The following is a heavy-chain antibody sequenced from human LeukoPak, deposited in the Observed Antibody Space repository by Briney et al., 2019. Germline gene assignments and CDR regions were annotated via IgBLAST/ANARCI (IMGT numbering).Heavy chain of an antibody. J-gene: IGHJ4*02. D-gene: IGHD6-13*01. CDR2: ISPDGSST. CDR1: GFSFSNHW. V-gene: IGHV3-74*01. Sequence: GGSLRLSCAASGFSFSNHWMHWVRQAPGKGLVWVSRISPDGSSTTYADSVKGRFTISRDNAKNTVYMEMNSLRDEDTAVYYCARKAGYSNSWCDYWGQGTLVTVSS. CDR3: ARKAGYSNSWCDY.